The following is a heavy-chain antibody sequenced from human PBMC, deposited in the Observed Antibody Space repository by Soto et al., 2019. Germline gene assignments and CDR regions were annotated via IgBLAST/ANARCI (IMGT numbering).Heavy chain of an antibody. V-gene: IGHV4-61*01. CDR2: IYYSGST. CDR1: GGSVSSGSYY. CDR3: EREGPTVGSFDY. D-gene: IGHD6-25*01. J-gene: IGHJ4*02. Sequence: SETLSLTCTVSGGSVSSGSYYWSWIRQPPGKVLEWIVYIYYSGSTNYNASLKSRVTISLDTSNNQFSLKLSSVTASDTSVYYCEREGPTVGSFDYWGQGNLVTV.